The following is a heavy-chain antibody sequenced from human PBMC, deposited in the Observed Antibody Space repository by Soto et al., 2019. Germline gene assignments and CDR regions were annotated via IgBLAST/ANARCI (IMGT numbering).Heavy chain of an antibody. J-gene: IGHJ6*02. V-gene: IGHV4-39*01. CDR2: IYSTGNT. CDR1: GGSISSSSY. D-gene: IGHD1-26*01. Sequence: QLQLQESGPGLVKPSETLSLTCTVSGGSISSSSYWGWIRQPPGKGLEWIGSIYSTGNTYYNPSLKSRVSISADTSKNQFSLKLTSVTAADTAVYDCRRRSRYSTDVWGQGTTVTVSS. CDR3: RRRSRYSTDV.